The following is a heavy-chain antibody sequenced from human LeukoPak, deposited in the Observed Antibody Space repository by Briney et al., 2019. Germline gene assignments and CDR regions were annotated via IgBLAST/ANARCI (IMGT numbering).Heavy chain of an antibody. D-gene: IGHD2-2*01. J-gene: IGHJ5*02. CDR2: ISANNGNT. CDR3: ARVGVVVPAAWFDP. V-gene: IGHV1-18*01. Sequence: ASVKVSCKASGYSFGIFGISWVRQAPGQGLEWMGWISANNGNTNYVQNLQGRVTMTTDTSTSTAYMELRSLRSDDTAVYYCARVGVVVPAAWFDPWGQGTLVTVSS. CDR1: GYSFGIFG.